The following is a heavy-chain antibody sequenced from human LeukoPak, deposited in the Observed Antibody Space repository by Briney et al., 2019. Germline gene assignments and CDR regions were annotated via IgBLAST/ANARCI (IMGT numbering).Heavy chain of an antibody. Sequence: GEALKISCQGSGDTFTNFWIGWVRHMPGKGLEWMGIIYPGDSYTRYSPSLQGQVTISADKSIRTAYLQWSSLKASDTAMYYCARQFYGAYEVNWFDHWGQGTLVTVSS. D-gene: IGHD4/OR15-4a*01. J-gene: IGHJ5*02. CDR3: ARQFYGAYEVNWFDH. V-gene: IGHV5-51*01. CDR1: GDTFTNFW. CDR2: IYPGDSYT.